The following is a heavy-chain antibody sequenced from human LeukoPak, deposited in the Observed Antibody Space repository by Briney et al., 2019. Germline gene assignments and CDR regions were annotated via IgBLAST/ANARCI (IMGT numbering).Heavy chain of an antibody. CDR1: GYTFTGYY. D-gene: IGHD3-22*01. Sequence: ASVKVSCKASGYTFTGYYMHWVRQAPGQGLEWMGWMNPNSGNTGYAQKFQGRVTMTRNTSISTAYMELSSLRSEDTAVYYCARLGDSRGYYYYYYYMDVWGKGTTVTISS. J-gene: IGHJ6*03. CDR2: MNPNSGNT. V-gene: IGHV1-8*02. CDR3: ARLGDSRGYYYYYYYMDV.